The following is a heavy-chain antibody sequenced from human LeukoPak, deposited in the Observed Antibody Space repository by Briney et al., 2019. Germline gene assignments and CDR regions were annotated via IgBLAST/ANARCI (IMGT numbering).Heavy chain of an antibody. J-gene: IGHJ6*03. CDR1: GYTFTSYD. CDR2: MNPKSGNT. D-gene: IGHD2-2*01. CDR3: ARDLGVVPAASVYEAGYYYYMDV. V-gene: IGHV1-8*03. Sequence: GASVKVSCKASGYTFTSYDINWVRQVTGQGLEWMGWMNPKSGNTGYAQKFQGRVTITRNTSISTAYMELSRLRSDDTAVYYCARDLGVVPAASVYEAGYYYYMDVWGKGTTVTISS.